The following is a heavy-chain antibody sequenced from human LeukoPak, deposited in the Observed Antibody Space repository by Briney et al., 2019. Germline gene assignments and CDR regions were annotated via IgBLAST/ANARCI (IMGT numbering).Heavy chain of an antibody. CDR2: ISSSGSTI. CDR1: GFTFSSCE. J-gene: IGHJ6*04. D-gene: IGHD3-9*01. CDR3: AALGADYDILTGYSRLGYYGMDV. V-gene: IGHV3-48*03. Sequence: PGGSLRLSCAASGFTFSSCETNWVRQAPGKGLEWVSYISSSGSTIYYADSVKDRFTISRDNAKNSLYLQMNSLRAEDTAVYYCAALGADYDILTGYSRLGYYGMDVWGKGTTVTVSS.